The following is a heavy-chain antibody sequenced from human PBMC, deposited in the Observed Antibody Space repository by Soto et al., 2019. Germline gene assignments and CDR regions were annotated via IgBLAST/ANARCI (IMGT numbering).Heavy chain of an antibody. CDR1: GYTFTSYG. Sequence: ASVKVSCKASGYTFTSYGISWVRQAPGQGLEWMGWISAYNGNTNYAQKLQGRVTMTTDTSTSTAYMELRSLRSDDTAVYYCARYHYGDRKRAAFDIWGQGTMVTVSS. J-gene: IGHJ3*02. CDR3: ARYHYGDRKRAAFDI. V-gene: IGHV1-18*01. D-gene: IGHD4-17*01. CDR2: ISAYNGNT.